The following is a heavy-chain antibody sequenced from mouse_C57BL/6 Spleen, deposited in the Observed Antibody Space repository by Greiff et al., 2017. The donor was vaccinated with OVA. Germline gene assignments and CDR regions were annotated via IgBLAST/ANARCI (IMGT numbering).Heavy chain of an antibody. Sequence: QVHVKQPGAELVKPGASVKMSCKASGYTFTSYWITWVKQRPGQGLEWIGDIYPGSGSTNYNEKFKSKATLTVDTSSSTAYMQLSSLTSEDSAVYYCARGAYSNYPWFAYWGQGTLVTVSA. V-gene: IGHV1-55*01. CDR3: ARGAYSNYPWFAY. D-gene: IGHD2-5*01. CDR1: GYTFTSYW. CDR2: IYPGSGST. J-gene: IGHJ3*01.